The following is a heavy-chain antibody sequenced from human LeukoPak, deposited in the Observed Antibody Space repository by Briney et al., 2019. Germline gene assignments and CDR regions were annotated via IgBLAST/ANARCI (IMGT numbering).Heavy chain of an antibody. J-gene: IGHJ4*02. CDR2: IIPIFGTT. D-gene: IGHD3-9*01. CDR1: RGTFSSYA. Sequence: ASVKVSSKASRGTFSSYAISWVPQAPGQGLEWMGRIIPIFGTTNYAQKFQGRVTITTDESTSTAYMELGSLRSEDTAVYYCARDQYRELVYYWGKGTLVTVSS. CDR3: ARDQYRELVYY. V-gene: IGHV1-69*05.